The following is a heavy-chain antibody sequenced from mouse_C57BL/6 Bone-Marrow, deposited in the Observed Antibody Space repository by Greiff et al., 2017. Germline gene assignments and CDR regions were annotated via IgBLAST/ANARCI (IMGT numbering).Heavy chain of an antibody. V-gene: IGHV1-15*01. CDR1: GYTFTDYE. CDR3: TRDWWYFDV. J-gene: IGHJ1*03. Sequence: VQLQQSGAELVRPGASVTLSCKASGYTFTDYEMHWVKQTPVHGLEWIGAIDPETGGTAYNQKFKGKAILTADKSSSTAYMEPRSLTSADAAVYYCTRDWWYFDVWGTGTTVTVSS. CDR2: IDPETGGT. D-gene: IGHD4-1*01.